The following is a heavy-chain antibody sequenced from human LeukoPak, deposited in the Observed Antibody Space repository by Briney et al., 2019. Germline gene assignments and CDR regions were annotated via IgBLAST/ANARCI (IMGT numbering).Heavy chain of an antibody. CDR1: GFTFSSYA. CDR3: AKDRYSSGPSTYFDL. Sequence: PGGSLRLSCAASGFTFSSYAMSWVRQAPGKGLEWVSVISGSGGSTYYADSVKGRFTISRDNSKNTLYLQMNSLRAEDTAVYYCAKDRYSSGPSTYFDLWGRGTLVTVSS. CDR2: ISGSGGST. J-gene: IGHJ2*01. V-gene: IGHV3-23*01. D-gene: IGHD2-15*01.